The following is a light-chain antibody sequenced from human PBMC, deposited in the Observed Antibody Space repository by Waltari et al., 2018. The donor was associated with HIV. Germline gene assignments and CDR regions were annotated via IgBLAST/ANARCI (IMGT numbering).Light chain of an antibody. CDR1: RSDVGRYEH. J-gene: IGLJ2*01. Sequence: QSALTQPPPASGHPGQSVTISCTGTRSDVGRYEHVSWYPQHPGKAPKPLIFEVTKRPSGVPDRFSGSKSGNTASLTVSGLQAEDEAEYSCSSYAGINPVVFGGGTKLTVL. CDR3: SSYAGINPVV. V-gene: IGLV2-8*01. CDR2: EVT.